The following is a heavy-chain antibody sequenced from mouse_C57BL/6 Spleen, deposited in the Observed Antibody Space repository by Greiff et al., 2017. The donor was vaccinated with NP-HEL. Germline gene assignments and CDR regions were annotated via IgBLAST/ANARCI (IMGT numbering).Heavy chain of an antibody. CDR1: GYTFTSYW. V-gene: IGHV1-7*01. CDR3: ARETTVPLRAMDY. Sequence: VQVVESGAELAKPGASVKLSCKASGYTFTSYWMHWVKQRPGQGLEWIGYINPSSGYTKYNQKFKDKATLTADKSSSTAYMQLSSLTYEDSAVYYCARETTVPLRAMDYWGQGTSVTVSS. D-gene: IGHD1-1*01. J-gene: IGHJ4*01. CDR2: INPSSGYT.